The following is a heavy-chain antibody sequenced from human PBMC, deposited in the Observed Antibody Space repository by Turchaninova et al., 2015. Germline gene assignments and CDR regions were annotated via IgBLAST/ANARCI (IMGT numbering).Heavy chain of an antibody. Sequence: QVQLQESGPGLVKPSETLSLTCTVSGDFISNGHYWGWIRQPPGKGLEWFGSIYLTGSTYYNPSLKGRVTISVDTSNNQFSLKLSSVTAADTAVYYCARSGGSGTPFDYWGQGTLVTVSS. V-gene: IGHV4-38-2*02. CDR2: IYLTGST. J-gene: IGHJ4*02. D-gene: IGHD1/OR15-1a*01. CDR3: ARSGGSGTPFDY. CDR1: GDFISNGHY.